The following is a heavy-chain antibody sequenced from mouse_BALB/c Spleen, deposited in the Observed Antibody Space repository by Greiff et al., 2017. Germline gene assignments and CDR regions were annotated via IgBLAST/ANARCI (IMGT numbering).Heavy chain of an antibody. CDR2: ISNLAYSI. Sequence: EVQLVESGGGLVQPGGSRKLSCAASGFTFSDYGMAWVRQAPGKGPEWVAFISNLAYSIYYADTVTGRFTISRENAKNTLYLEMSSLRSEDTAMYYCARKGGYDDYFDYWGQGTTLTVSS. V-gene: IGHV5-15*02. D-gene: IGHD2-14*01. J-gene: IGHJ2*01. CDR3: ARKGGYDDYFDY. CDR1: GFTFSDYG.